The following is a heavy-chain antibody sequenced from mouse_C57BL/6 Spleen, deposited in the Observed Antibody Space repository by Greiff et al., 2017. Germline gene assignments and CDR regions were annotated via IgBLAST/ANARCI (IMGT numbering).Heavy chain of an antibody. V-gene: IGHV2-6-1*01. CDR3: ARHGNYYGSDWYFDV. Sequence: VKLVESGPGLVAPSQSLSITCTVSGFSLTSYGVHWVRQPPGKGLEWLVVIWSDGSTTYNSALKSRLSISKDNSKSQVFLKMNSLQTDDTAMYYCARHGNYYGSDWYFDVWGTGTTVTVSS. D-gene: IGHD1-1*01. J-gene: IGHJ1*03. CDR2: IWSDGST. CDR1: GFSLTSYG.